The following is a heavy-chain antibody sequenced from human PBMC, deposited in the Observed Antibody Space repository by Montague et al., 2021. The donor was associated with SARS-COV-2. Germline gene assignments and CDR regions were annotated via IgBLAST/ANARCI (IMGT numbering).Heavy chain of an antibody. CDR3: AKGLPLSVTGSHSLDV. CDR2: ISWDSADI. J-gene: IGHJ6*02. Sequence: YLSLSFSASGFAFDDFAMHWVRQVPGKGLEWVSGISWDSADIGYADSVKGRFTISRDNAKNFLSLQMNSLRTEDTALYYCAKGLPLSVTGSHSLDVWGQGTTVTVSS. CDR1: GFAFDDFA. V-gene: IGHV3-9*01. D-gene: IGHD6-19*01.